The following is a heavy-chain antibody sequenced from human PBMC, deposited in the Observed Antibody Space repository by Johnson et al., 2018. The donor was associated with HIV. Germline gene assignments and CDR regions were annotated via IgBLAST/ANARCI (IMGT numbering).Heavy chain of an antibody. J-gene: IGHJ3*02. CDR2: INWNAGRP. D-gene: IGHD4-17*01. V-gene: IGHV3-20*03. Sequence: MKWVRQTPGMGLERVSAINWNAGRPGYTDSVKGRFTICSDNAKNTLYLQMDSLRAEDTALYYCARDAVTPIWGQGTMVTVS. CDR3: ARDAVTPI.